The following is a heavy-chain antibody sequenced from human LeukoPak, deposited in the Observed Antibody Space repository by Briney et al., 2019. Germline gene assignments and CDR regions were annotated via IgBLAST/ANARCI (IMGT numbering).Heavy chain of an antibody. D-gene: IGHD3-3*01. V-gene: IGHV3-48*01. J-gene: IGHJ4*02. Sequence: GGSLRLSCAASGFTFSSYSMNWVRQAPGKGLEWVSYISSGSRTIYYADSVKGRFTISRDNAKNSLYLQMNSLRAEDTAVYYCAKLDFTRLANGYWGQGTPVTVSS. CDR1: GFTFSSYS. CDR3: AKLDFTRLANGY. CDR2: ISSGSRTI.